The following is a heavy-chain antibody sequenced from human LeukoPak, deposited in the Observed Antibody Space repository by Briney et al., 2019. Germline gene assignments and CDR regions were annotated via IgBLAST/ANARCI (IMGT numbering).Heavy chain of an antibody. V-gene: IGHV5-51*01. CDR3: ARRDGSLWYFDY. D-gene: IGHD3-10*01. J-gene: IGHJ4*02. CDR1: GYTFTNSW. CDR2: IYPGDFDT. Sequence: KRGGSLQISCKCSGYTFTNSWIAWVRQLPGEGLEWMGIIYPGDFDTRYSPSFQGQVTISADKSISTAYLQWRSLKASDTAMYYCARRDGSLWYFDYWGQGTLVTVSS.